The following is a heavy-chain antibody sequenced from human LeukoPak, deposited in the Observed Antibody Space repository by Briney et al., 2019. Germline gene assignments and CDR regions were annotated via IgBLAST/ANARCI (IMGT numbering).Heavy chain of an antibody. CDR1: GYTFTGYN. Sequence: GASVKVSCKASGYTFTGYNMHWVRQAPGQGLEWMGWINPNSGGTNYAQKFQGRVTMTRDKSISTAYMELSRLRSDDTAVYYCARDTRFGELADYYMDVWGKGTTVTISS. V-gene: IGHV1-2*02. D-gene: IGHD3-10*01. J-gene: IGHJ6*03. CDR2: INPNSGGT. CDR3: ARDTRFGELADYYMDV.